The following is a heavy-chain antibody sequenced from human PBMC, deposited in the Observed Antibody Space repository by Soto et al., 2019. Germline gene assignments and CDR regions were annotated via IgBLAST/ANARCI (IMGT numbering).Heavy chain of an antibody. J-gene: IGHJ3*02. D-gene: IGHD2-21*01. CDR3: AKHKLDYLARDVFDI. Sequence: SETLSLTCTVSGVSISNYHWSWIRQPPGKGLEWIGYIYSGNTNYNPSLKSRLTISLDTSKSQFSLRLTSVTAADTAVYYCAKHKLDYLARDVFDIWGQGTMVT. CDR1: GVSISNYH. CDR2: IYSGNT. V-gene: IGHV4-4*08.